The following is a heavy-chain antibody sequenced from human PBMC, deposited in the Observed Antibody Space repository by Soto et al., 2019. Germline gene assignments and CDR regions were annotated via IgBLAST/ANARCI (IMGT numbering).Heavy chain of an antibody. Sequence: GGSLRLSCAASGFTFSSYGMHWVRQAPGKGLEWVAVVSYDGSNKYYADSVKGRFTISRDNSKNTLYLQMNSLRAEDTAVYYCAKADIVVAPAASLDSWGQGTLVTVSS. V-gene: IGHV3-30*18. D-gene: IGHD2-2*01. CDR1: GFTFSSYG. CDR3: AKADIVVAPAASLDS. J-gene: IGHJ4*02. CDR2: VSYDGSNK.